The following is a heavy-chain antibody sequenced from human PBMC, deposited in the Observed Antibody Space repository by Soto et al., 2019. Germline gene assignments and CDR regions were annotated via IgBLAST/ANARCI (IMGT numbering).Heavy chain of an antibody. CDR3: ARDEGGSYVY. Sequence: EVQLVESGGGLVQPGGSLRLSRAASGFTFSEYYMDWVRQAPGKGLEWVGRARNKANSYATEYVASVKDRFTISRDESKSTLYLQMSSLKTEDTAVYYCARDEGGSYVYWGQGTLVTVSS. V-gene: IGHV3-72*01. CDR2: ARNKANSYAT. D-gene: IGHD1-26*01. CDR1: GFTFSEYY. J-gene: IGHJ4*02.